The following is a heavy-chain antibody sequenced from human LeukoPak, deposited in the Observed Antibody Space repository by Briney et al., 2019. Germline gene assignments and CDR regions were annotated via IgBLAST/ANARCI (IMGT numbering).Heavy chain of an antibody. D-gene: IGHD3-10*01. CDR3: AKVGKTENYYGSGRFSYYYYMDV. J-gene: IGHJ6*03. V-gene: IGHV3-30*04. CDR1: GFTFSSYP. CDR2: IAYDGRNQ. Sequence: GGSLRLSCAASGFTFSSYPMNWVRQAPGKGLEWVAIIAYDGRNQHYADSVKGRFTIARDDSENTLYLQMNSLRAEDAAVYYCAKVGKTENYYGSGRFSYYYYMDVWGKGTTVTISS.